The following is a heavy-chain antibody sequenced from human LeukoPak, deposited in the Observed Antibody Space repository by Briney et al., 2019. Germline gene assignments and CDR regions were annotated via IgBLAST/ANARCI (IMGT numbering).Heavy chain of an antibody. CDR3: AKGRVPTSVYYYMDV. Sequence: GGSLRLSCAASGFTFSSYAMSWVRQAPGKGLEWVSAISGSGGSTYYADSVKGRFTISRDNSKNTLYLQMNSLRAEDTAVYYCAKGRVPTSVYYYMDVWGKGTTVTVSS. V-gene: IGHV3-23*01. CDR1: GFTFSSYA. CDR2: ISGSGGST. D-gene: IGHD4/OR15-4a*01. J-gene: IGHJ6*03.